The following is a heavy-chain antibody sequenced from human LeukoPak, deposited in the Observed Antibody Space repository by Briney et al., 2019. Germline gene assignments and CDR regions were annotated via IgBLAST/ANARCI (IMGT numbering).Heavy chain of an antibody. Sequence: SETLSLTCAVYGGSFSGYYWSRIRQPPGKGLEWIGEINHSGSTNYNPSRKSRVTISVDTSKNQFFRKLSSVTAADAAGFCGASKAGGRDSSGVSLYWFDPWGQGTLVTVSS. CDR2: INHSGST. D-gene: IGHD3-22*01. J-gene: IGHJ5*02. V-gene: IGHV4-34*01. CDR3: ASKAGGRDSSGVSLYWFDP. CDR1: GGSFSGYY.